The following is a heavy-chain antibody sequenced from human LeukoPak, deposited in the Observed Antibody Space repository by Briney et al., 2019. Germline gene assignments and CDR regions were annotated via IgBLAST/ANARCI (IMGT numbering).Heavy chain of an antibody. D-gene: IGHD3-9*01. Sequence: PSETLSLTCTVSGGSISSGSYYWSWIRQPAGKGLEWIGRIYTSGSTNYNPSLKSRVTISVDTSKNQFSLKLSSVTAADTAVYYCARHYPTICDAFDIWGQGTMVTVSS. CDR3: ARHYPTICDAFDI. V-gene: IGHV4-61*02. CDR2: IYTSGST. CDR1: GGSISSGSYY. J-gene: IGHJ3*02.